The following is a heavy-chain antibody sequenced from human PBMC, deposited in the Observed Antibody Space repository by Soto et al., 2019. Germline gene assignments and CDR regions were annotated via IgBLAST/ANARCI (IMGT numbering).Heavy chain of an antibody. D-gene: IGHD3-22*01. CDR2: IWYDGSNK. J-gene: IGHJ6*02. CDR3: ACQGYYDSSGYYLDHYYKCMHV. CDR1: GFTFSSYG. Sequence: LRLSCAASGFTFSSYGMPWVRQAPGQRLEWVAVIWYDGSNKYYADSVKGRFTISRDNSKNTLYLQMNSLRAEDTAVYYCACQGYYDSSGYYLDHYYKCMHVRCQGTTVTRSS. V-gene: IGHV3-33*01.